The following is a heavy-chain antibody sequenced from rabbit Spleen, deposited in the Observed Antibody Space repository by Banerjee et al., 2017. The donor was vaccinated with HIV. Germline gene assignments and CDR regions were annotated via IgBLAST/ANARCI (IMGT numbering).Heavy chain of an antibody. V-gene: IGHV1S45*01. J-gene: IGHJ3*01. CDR2: IYTGNGKN. CDR1: SFSFSDRDV. Sequence: QEQLVESGGGLVKPGASLTLTCKASSFSFSDRDVMCWVRQAPGKGLEWIGFIYTGNGKNYYASWAKGRFTISKTSSTTVTLQVTSLTAADTATYFCARDGAGGSYFALWGQGTLVTVS. CDR3: ARDGAGGSYFAL. D-gene: IGHD8-1*01.